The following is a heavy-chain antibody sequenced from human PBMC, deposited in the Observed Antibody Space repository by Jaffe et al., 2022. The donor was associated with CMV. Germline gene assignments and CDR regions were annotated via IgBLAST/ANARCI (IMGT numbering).Heavy chain of an antibody. CDR2: VSGGGLKT. CDR1: GFTFSSYA. CDR3: ARPDGCRDGFNCAFDI. J-gene: IGHJ3*02. V-gene: IGHV3-23*04. Sequence: EEHLVESGGGLVQPGGALRLSCVASGFTFSSYAMAWVRQAPGKGLEWVSAVSGGGLKTYTADSVKGRFTISRDRSKNTLYLQMNILRVEDTAVYYCARPDGCRDGFNCAFDIWGQGTKVTVSS. D-gene: IGHD2-15*01.